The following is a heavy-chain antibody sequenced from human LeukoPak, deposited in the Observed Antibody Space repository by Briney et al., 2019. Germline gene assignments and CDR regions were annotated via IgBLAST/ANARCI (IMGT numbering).Heavy chain of an antibody. CDR2: ISGSGGST. V-gene: IGHV3-23*01. Sequence: PGGSLRLACAASGLTFISYWMGWVRQAPEKGLEWVSAISGSGGSTYYADSVKGRFTISRDNSKDTLYLQMNSLRAEDTAVYYCAKDKKRRGPDFDYWGQGTLVTVSS. CDR1: GLTFISYW. CDR3: AKDKKRRGPDFDY. J-gene: IGHJ4*02.